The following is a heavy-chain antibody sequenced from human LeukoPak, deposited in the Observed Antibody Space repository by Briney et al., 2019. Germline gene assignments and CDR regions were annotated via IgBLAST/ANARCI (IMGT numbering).Heavy chain of an antibody. J-gene: IGHJ3*02. Sequence: SETLSLTCTVSGGSLSSYYWSWIRQPAGKGLEWIGRIYTSGSTNYNPSLKSRVTMSVDTSKNQFSLKLSSVTAADTAVYYCARDSPYDYGDHGAFDIWGQGTMVTVSS. CDR1: GGSLSSYY. V-gene: IGHV4-4*07. CDR3: ARDSPYDYGDHGAFDI. D-gene: IGHD4-17*01. CDR2: IYTSGST.